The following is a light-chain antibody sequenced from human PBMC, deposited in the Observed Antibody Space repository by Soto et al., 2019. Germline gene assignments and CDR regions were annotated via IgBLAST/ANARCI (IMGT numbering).Light chain of an antibody. CDR1: TGAVTSGDS. CDR3: LLYFGGVNV. Sequence: QTVVTQEASVTVSPGGTVTLTCASSTGAVTSGDSPSWFQQKPGQEPRALIYSTTSRYFWTPARFSGALLGDKAVLTLSGVKHEDDDYYYCLLYFGGVNVFGTGTKLTVL. V-gene: IGLV7-43*01. CDR2: STT. J-gene: IGLJ1*01.